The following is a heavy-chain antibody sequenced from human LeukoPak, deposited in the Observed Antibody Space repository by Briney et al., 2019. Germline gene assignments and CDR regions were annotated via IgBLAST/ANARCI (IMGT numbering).Heavy chain of an antibody. V-gene: IGHV3-30*02. CDR1: GFTFSSYG. J-gene: IGHJ4*02. Sequence: GGSLRLSCAASGFTFSSYGMHWVRQAPGKGLEWVAFIRYDGSNKYYADSVKGRFTISRDNSKNTLYLQMNSLRAEDTAVYYCAKCWLDPYYFDYWGQGTLVTVSS. D-gene: IGHD3-22*01. CDR3: AKCWLDPYYFDY. CDR2: IRYDGSNK.